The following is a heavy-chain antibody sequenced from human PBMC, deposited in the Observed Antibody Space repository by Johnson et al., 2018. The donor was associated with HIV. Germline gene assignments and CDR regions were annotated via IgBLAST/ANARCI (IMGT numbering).Heavy chain of an antibody. CDR2: ISYDETYK. Sequence: QVQLVESGGGVVQPGRSLRLSCAVSGFTFSSYGMHWVRQAPGKGLEWVAIISYDETYKDYADSVKGRFTISRDNSKNTLYLQMHSLRIEDTAVYYCASEELEPDVFDIWGQGTMVTVSS. D-gene: IGHD1-1*01. CDR1: GFTFSSYG. V-gene: IGHV3-30*03. J-gene: IGHJ3*02. CDR3: ASEELEPDVFDI.